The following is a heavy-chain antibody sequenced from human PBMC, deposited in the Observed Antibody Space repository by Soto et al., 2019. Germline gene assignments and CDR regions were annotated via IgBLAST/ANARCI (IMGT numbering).Heavy chain of an antibody. V-gene: IGHV1-18*04. Sequence: QVQLVQSGGEVKKPGASVKVSCKASGYTFPNYGITWVRQAPGQGLEWMGWISAYNGNTDYAQKFQGRVTMTTDTSTSTAFLGVRSLMSDDTAGFYCTREGGLGGVIANGYWGQGTLVTVSS. CDR3: TREGGLGGVIANGY. CDR2: ISAYNGNT. J-gene: IGHJ4*02. D-gene: IGHD3-16*02. CDR1: GYTFPNYG.